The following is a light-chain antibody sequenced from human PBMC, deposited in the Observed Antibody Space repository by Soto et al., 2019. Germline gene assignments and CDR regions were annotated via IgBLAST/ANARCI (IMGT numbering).Light chain of an antibody. V-gene: IGKV3-20*01. CDR2: GAS. Sequence: EFVLTQSPGTLSLSPGERATLSCRASQSVSSSYLAWYQQKPGQAPRLLIYGASSRATGIPDRFSGSGSGTDFTLTISRLEPEDFAVYYCQQYGSYFGQGTRLAIK. J-gene: IGKJ5*01. CDR1: QSVSSSY. CDR3: QQYGSY.